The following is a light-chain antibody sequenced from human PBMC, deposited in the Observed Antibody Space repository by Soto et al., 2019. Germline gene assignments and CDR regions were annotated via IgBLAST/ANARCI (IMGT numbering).Light chain of an antibody. Sequence: EIVLTQSPATLSLSPGERATLSCRASQSVRNNLAWYQQKPGQAPRLLIYEASNRATGIPARFSGSGSGTEFTLTISSLQSEDFAVYYCQQYNNWLSITFGQGTRLEIK. CDR1: QSVRNN. J-gene: IGKJ5*01. V-gene: IGKV3D-15*01. CDR2: EAS. CDR3: QQYNNWLSIT.